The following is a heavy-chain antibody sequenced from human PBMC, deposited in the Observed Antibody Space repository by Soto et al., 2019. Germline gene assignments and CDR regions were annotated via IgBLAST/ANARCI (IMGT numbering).Heavy chain of an antibody. J-gene: IGHJ5*02. CDR3: ASANYYDSSGYYRENNWFDP. CDR2: IIPILGIA. D-gene: IGHD3-22*01. CDR1: GYTFTSYG. Sequence: ASVKVSCKASGYTFTSYGISWVRQAPGQGLEWMGRIIPILGIANYAQKFQGRVTITADKSTSTAYMELSSLRSEDTAVYYCASANYYDSSGYYRENNWFDPWG. V-gene: IGHV1-69*04.